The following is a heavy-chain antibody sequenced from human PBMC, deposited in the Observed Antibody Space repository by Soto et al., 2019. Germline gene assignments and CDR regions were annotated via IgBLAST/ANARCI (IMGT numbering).Heavy chain of an antibody. CDR2: ISYDGSNK. J-gene: IGHJ4*02. D-gene: IGHD3-9*01. V-gene: IGHV3-30*18. Sequence: PGGSLRLSCAASGFTFSSYGMHWVRQAPGKGLEWVAIISYDGSNKYYADSVKGRFTISRDNSKNTLYLQMNSLRAEDTAVYYCAKNRVEWLFYTHLDYWGQGT. CDR1: GFTFSSYG. CDR3: AKNRVEWLFYTHLDY.